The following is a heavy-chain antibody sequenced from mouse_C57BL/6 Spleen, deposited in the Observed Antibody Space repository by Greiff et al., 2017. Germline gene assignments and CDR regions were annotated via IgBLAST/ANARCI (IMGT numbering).Heavy chain of an antibody. Sequence: EVQGVESGGGLVQPKGSLKLSCAASGFTFNTYAMHWVRQDPGKGLEWVARIRSKISNYATYYADSVKDRFTISRDDSQSMLYLQMNNLKTADTAMYYCVRYGRDYAMDYWGQGTSVTVSS. V-gene: IGHV10-3*01. D-gene: IGHD1-1*01. CDR3: VRYGRDYAMDY. CDR1: GFTFNTYA. J-gene: IGHJ4*01. CDR2: IRSKISNYAT.